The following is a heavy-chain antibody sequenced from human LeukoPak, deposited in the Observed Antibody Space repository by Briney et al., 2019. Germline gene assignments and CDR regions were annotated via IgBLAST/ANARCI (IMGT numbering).Heavy chain of an antibody. D-gene: IGHD3-22*01. CDR3: ASQLSVYDSSGYYSYYYFDY. CDR2: IYHSGST. J-gene: IGHJ4*02. Sequence: PSETLSLTCTVSGGSISSGGYYWSWIRQPPGKGLEWIGYIYHSGSTYYNPSLKSRVTISVDTSKNQFSLKLTSVTAADTAVYYCASQLSVYDSSGYYSYYYFDYWGQGTLVTVSS. V-gene: IGHV4-30-2*01. CDR1: GGSISSGGYY.